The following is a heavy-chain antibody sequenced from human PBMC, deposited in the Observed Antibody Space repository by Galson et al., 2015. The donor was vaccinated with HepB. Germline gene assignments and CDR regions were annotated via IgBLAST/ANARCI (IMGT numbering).Heavy chain of an antibody. J-gene: IGHJ6*02. CDR2: INPNSGGT. CDR3: ARGTYYDSSGYYDLMDV. V-gene: IGHV1-2*05. D-gene: IGHD3-22*01. CDR1: GYTFTGYY. Sequence: SVKVSCKASGYTFTGYYMHWVRQAPGQGLEWMGRINPNSGGTNYAQKFQGRVTMTRDTSISTAYMELSRLRSDDTVVYYCARGTYYDSSGYYDLMDVWGQGTTVTVSS.